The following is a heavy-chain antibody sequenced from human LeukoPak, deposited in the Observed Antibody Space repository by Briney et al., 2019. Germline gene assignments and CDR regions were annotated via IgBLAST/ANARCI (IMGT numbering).Heavy chain of an antibody. J-gene: IGHJ4*02. CDR1: GYNFTNYG. Sequence: ASVKVSCKASGYNFTNYGISRVRQASGHGLEWMGWISVYSGDTNYAHKLQDRVTMTTDTSTSTAFMELRGLRSDDTAFYYCARAPSFGDYGGDYWGQGTLVTVSS. CDR2: ISVYSGDT. V-gene: IGHV1-18*01. CDR3: ARAPSFGDYGGDY. D-gene: IGHD4-17*01.